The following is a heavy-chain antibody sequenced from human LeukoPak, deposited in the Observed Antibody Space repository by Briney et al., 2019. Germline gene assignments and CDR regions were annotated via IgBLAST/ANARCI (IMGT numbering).Heavy chain of an antibody. J-gene: IGHJ5*02. D-gene: IGHD3-10*01. Sequence: SETLSLTCAVYGGSFSGYYWSWIRQPPGKGLEWIGEINHSGSTNYNPSLKGRVTISVDTSKNQFSLKLSSVTAADTAVYYCARRFLWFGENGFDPWGQGTLVTVSS. CDR1: GGSFSGYY. CDR2: INHSGST. V-gene: IGHV4-34*01. CDR3: ARRFLWFGENGFDP.